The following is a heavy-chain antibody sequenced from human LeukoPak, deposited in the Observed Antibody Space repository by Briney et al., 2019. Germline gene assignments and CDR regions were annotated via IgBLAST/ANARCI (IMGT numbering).Heavy chain of an antibody. CDR2: IASDGSST. Sequence: GGSLRLSCAASGFTFSSYWMNWVRQAPGKGLVWVSRIASDGSSTTYADSVKGRFSISRDNAKNTLYLQMNSLRVEDTAVYYCAKDGDSSGPNWGQGTLVTVSS. D-gene: IGHD3-22*01. J-gene: IGHJ4*02. CDR3: AKDGDSSGPN. CDR1: GFTFSSYW. V-gene: IGHV3-74*01.